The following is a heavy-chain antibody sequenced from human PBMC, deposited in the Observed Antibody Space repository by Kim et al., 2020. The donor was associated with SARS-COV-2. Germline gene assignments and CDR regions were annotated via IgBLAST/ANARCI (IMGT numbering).Heavy chain of an antibody. J-gene: IGHJ4*02. CDR1: GGSISSYY. Sequence: SETLSLTCTVSGGSISSYYWSWIRQPPGKGLEWIGYIYYSGSTNYNPSLKSRVTISVDTSKNQFSLKLTSVTAADTAVYYCAAGYGDYNVDYWGQGTLVTVSS. V-gene: IGHV4-59*08. D-gene: IGHD4-17*01. CDR2: IYYSGST. CDR3: AAGYGDYNVDY.